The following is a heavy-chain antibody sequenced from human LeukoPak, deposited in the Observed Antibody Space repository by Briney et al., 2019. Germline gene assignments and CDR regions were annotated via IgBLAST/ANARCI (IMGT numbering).Heavy chain of an antibody. V-gene: IGHV1-18*01. D-gene: IGHD6-13*01. CDR3: ARDRAAGYYYYMDV. CDR2: ISAYNGNT. Sequence: ASVKVSCKASGYTFTSYGISWVRQAPGQGLEWMGWISAYNGNTNYAQELQGRVTMTTDTSTSTAYMELRSLRSDDTAVYYCARDRAAGYYYYMDVWGKGTTVTVSS. CDR1: GYTFTSYG. J-gene: IGHJ6*03.